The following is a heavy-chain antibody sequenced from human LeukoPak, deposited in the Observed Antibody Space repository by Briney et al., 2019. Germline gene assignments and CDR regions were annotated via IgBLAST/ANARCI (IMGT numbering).Heavy chain of an antibody. CDR3: ARGMYYDFWSGYYTDNWFDP. J-gene: IGHJ5*02. V-gene: IGHV1-46*01. CDR2: INLSGGST. CDR1: GYTFTSYH. D-gene: IGHD3-3*01. Sequence: GASVKVSCKASGYTFTSYHMHWVRQAPGQGLEWMGLINLSGGSTTYAQRFQGRVTLTRDTSTSTVYMELSSLRSEDTAVYYCARGMYYDFWSGYYTDNWFDPWGQGTLVTVSS.